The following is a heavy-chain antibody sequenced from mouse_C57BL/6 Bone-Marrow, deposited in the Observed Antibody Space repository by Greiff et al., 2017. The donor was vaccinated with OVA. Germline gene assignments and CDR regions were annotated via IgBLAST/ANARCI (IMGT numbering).Heavy chain of an antibody. J-gene: IGHJ3*01. CDR2: IYPGNGDT. D-gene: IGHD1-1*01. V-gene: IGHV1-12*01. CDR1: GYTFTSYN. CDR3: ARFGTPYYYGSSFAWFAY. Sequence: VQLQQSGAELVRPGASVKMSCKASGYTFTSYNMHWVKQTPRQGLEWIGAIYPGNGDTSYNQKFKGKATLTVDKSSSTAYMQLSSLTSEDSAVYFCARFGTPYYYGSSFAWFAYWGQGTLVTVSA.